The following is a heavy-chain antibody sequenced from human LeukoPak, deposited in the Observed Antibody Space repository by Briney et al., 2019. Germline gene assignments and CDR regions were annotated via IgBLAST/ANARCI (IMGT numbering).Heavy chain of an antibody. CDR1: GYSFTSYW. V-gene: IGHV5-51*01. J-gene: IGHJ5*02. D-gene: IGHD6-19*01. Sequence: GESLKISCKGSGYSFTSYWIGWVRQMPGKGLEWMGIIYPGDSDTRYSPSFQGQVTISADKSISNAYLQWSSLKASDTAMYYCARLAQPVAVAGTRWFDPWGQGTLVTVSS. CDR2: IYPGDSDT. CDR3: ARLAQPVAVAGTRWFDP.